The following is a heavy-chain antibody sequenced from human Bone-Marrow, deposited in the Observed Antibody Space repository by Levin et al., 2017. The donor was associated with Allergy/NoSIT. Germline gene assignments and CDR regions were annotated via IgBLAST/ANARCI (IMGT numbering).Heavy chain of an antibody. J-gene: IGHJ3*02. D-gene: IGHD6-19*01. V-gene: IGHV1-2*06. CDR2: INPNSGGT. CDR3: ARDRRLVDADAFDI. Sequence: ASVKVCCKASKYTFTAYYMHWVRQAPGQGLEWMGRINPNSGGTNYAQKFQGRVTMTRDTSISTAYMELSSLKSDDTAVYYCARDRRLVDADAFDIWGQGTMVTVSS. CDR1: KYTFTAYY.